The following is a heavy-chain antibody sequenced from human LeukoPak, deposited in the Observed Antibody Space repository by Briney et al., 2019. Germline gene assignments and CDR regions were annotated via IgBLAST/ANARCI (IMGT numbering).Heavy chain of an antibody. Sequence: ASVKVSCKASGCTFTSYYIHWVRQAPGQGREWMGIINPSGGSTTYAQKFQGRVTITRDTSTITVYMELRTLRSEDTAVYYCARVWRGWLDAFEIWGEETMVTVSS. J-gene: IGHJ3*02. CDR1: GCTFTSYY. CDR3: ARVWRGWLDAFEI. CDR2: INPSGGST. V-gene: IGHV1-46*01. D-gene: IGHD3-16*01.